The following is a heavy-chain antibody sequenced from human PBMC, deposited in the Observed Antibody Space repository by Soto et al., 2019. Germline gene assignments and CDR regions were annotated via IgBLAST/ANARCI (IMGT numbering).Heavy chain of an antibody. D-gene: IGHD3-10*01. CDR1: GFTFSSYG. Sequence: LRLSCAASGFTFSSYGMHWVRQAPGKGLEWVAVISYDGSNKYYADAVKGRFTISRDNSKNQLYLKMNSLEAEDTAVYYCAKSPSPSLVFDYWGQGTLVTVSS. V-gene: IGHV3-30*18. CDR3: AKSPSPSLVFDY. J-gene: IGHJ4*02. CDR2: ISYDGSNK.